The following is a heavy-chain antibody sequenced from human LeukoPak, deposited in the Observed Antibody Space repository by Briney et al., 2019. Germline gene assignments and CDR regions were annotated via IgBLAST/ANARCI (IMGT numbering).Heavy chain of an antibody. Sequence: GGSLRLSCAASGFPFNAYWMTWVRQAPGKGLEWVANIKLDGSEKNYVDSVRGRFTISRDNAKNSLYLQMNSLRAEDTAVYYCARGGWSFDPWGQGTLVTVSS. CDR3: ARGGWSFDP. V-gene: IGHV3-7*01. CDR1: GFPFNAYW. CDR2: IKLDGSEK. J-gene: IGHJ5*02.